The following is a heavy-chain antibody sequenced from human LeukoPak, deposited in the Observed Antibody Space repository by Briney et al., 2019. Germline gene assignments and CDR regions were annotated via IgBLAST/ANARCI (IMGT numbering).Heavy chain of an antibody. Sequence: GGSLRLSCAASGFTFSSYWMSWVRQAPGKGLEWVANIKQDGSEKYYVDSVKGRFTISRDNAKNSLYLQMNSLRAEDTAVYYCAKDYGGRPYSPFDYWGQGTLVTVSS. CDR3: AKDYGGRPYSPFDY. CDR1: GFTFSSYW. CDR2: IKQDGSEK. V-gene: IGHV3-7*03. D-gene: IGHD3-16*01. J-gene: IGHJ4*02.